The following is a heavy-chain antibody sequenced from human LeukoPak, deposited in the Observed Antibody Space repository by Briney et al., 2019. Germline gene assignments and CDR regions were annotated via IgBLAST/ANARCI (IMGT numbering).Heavy chain of an antibody. D-gene: IGHD3-10*01. CDR3: ARLIMVRGVYFDY. J-gene: IGHJ4*02. Sequence: PSETLSLTCTVSGGSISSYYWSWIRQPPGKGLEWIGYIYYSGSTNYNPSLKSRVTISVDKSKNQFSLKLSSVTAADTAVYYCARLIMVRGVYFDYWGQGTLVTVSS. CDR2: IYYSGST. CDR1: GGSISSYY. V-gene: IGHV4-59*12.